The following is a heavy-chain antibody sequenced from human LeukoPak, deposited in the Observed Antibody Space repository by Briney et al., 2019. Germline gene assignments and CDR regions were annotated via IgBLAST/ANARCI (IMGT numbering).Heavy chain of an antibody. V-gene: IGHV5-51*01. J-gene: IGHJ3*02. CDR3: ARRYCGTSTCYKEAFDI. CDR1: GYSFSNYW. D-gene: IGHD2-2*02. CDR2: IYPGDSDT. Sequence: GESLKISCEVSGYSFSNYWIAWVRQMPGKGLERMGIIYPGDSDTRYSPSFQGQVTFSADKSISTAYLQWSSLKASDTAMYYCARRYCGTSTCYKEAFDIWGQGTMVTVSS.